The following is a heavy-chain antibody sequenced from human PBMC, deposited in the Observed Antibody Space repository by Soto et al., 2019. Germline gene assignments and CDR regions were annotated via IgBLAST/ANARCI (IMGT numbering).Heavy chain of an antibody. CDR2: INAGNGNT. J-gene: IGHJ4*02. CDR1: GYTFTSYA. Sequence: QVQLVQSGAEVKKPGASVKVSCKASGYTFTSYAMHWVRQAPGQRLEWMGWINAGNGNTKYSQKSQGRVTMPRDTSARTAYMELISLRYDDTAVYDWARGPGGPDGPGDYWGQGTLVTVAS. D-gene: IGHD1-26*01. CDR3: ARGPGGPDGPGDY. V-gene: IGHV1-3*01.